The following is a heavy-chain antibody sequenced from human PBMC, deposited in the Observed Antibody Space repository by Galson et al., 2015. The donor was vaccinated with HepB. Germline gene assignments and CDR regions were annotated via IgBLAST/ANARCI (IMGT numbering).Heavy chain of an antibody. Sequence: SLRLSCAASGFIFSTFPIHWVRQPPGKGLEWVAVISSDGSNQYYADSVQGRFTISRDYSKNTVYLQMNRLRPEDTAVYYCARDGAPTAVGGFDYWGPGTLVTVSS. J-gene: IGHJ4*02. CDR3: ARDGAPTAVGGFDY. CDR2: ISSDGSNQ. CDR1: GFIFSTFP. V-gene: IGHV3-30-3*01. D-gene: IGHD3-16*01.